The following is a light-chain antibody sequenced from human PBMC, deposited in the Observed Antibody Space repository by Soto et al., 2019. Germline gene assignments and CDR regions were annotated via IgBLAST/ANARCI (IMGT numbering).Light chain of an antibody. CDR2: AVT. Sequence: QSDLVHLGSVCSTPGQSITISCTGTSSDVGGYNYVSWYQQHPGKAPKLMIYAVTDRPSGVSSRFSGSKSGNTASLTISGLQAEDEADYYCSSYTSSSTLFGTGTKVTVL. J-gene: IGLJ1*01. CDR1: SSDVGGYNY. CDR3: SSYTSSSTL. V-gene: IGLV2-14*01.